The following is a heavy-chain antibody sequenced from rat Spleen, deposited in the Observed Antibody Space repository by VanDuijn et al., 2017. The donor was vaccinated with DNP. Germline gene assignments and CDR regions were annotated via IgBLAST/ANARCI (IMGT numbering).Heavy chain of an antibody. CDR1: GFNFNDHW. J-gene: IGHJ1*01. CDR2: ISKDGSSI. Sequence: EVKLVESGGGLVQPGRSLKVSCAASGFNFNDHWMGWVRQAPGKGLEWIGEISKDGSSINYTPSLKDKFTISRDNVQSALYLQMSKLGSEDTAIYSCARHYGHNGFDFWGPGTMVTVSS. D-gene: IGHD1-11*01. CDR3: ARHYGHNGFDF. V-gene: IGHV4-2*01.